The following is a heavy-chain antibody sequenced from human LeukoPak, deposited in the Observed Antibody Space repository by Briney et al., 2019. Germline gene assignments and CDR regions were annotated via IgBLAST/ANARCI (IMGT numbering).Heavy chain of an antibody. J-gene: IGHJ3*02. D-gene: IGHD2-21*01. V-gene: IGHV4-31*03. Sequence: PSQTLSLTCTVSGGSISSGGYYWSWIRQHPGKGLEWIGYIYYSGSTYYNPSLKSRLTISLDTSKNQFSLKLSSVTAADTAVYYCARYSISDAFDMWGQGTMVTVSS. CDR1: GGSISSGGYY. CDR2: IYYSGST. CDR3: ARYSISDAFDM.